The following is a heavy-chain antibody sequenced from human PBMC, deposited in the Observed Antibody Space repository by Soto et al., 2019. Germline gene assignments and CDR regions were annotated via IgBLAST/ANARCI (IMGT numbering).Heavy chain of an antibody. CDR2: IYSGGST. CDR3: ALLGGIAAAHDY. V-gene: IGHV3-66*01. D-gene: IGHD6-13*01. Sequence: EVQLVESGGGLVQPGGSLRLSCAASGFTVSSNYMSWVRQAPGKGLEWVSVIYSGGSTYYADSVKGRFTISRDNSKNTLYLQMNSRRAADTAVDYCALLGGIAAAHDYWGQGTLVTVSS. J-gene: IGHJ4*02. CDR1: GFTVSSNY.